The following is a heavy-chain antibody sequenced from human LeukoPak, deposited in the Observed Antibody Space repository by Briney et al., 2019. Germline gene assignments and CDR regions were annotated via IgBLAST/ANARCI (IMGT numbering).Heavy chain of an antibody. CDR3: ARRRHYYGSGSYYNGKYNWFDP. J-gene: IGHJ5*02. CDR1: GGSFSGYY. CDR2: INHSGST. D-gene: IGHD3-10*01. Sequence: SETLSLTCAVYGGSFSGYYWSWIRQPPGKGLEWIGEINHSGSTNYNPSLKSRVTISVDTSKNQFSLKLSSVTAADTAVYYCARRRHYYGSGSYYNGKYNWFDPWGQGTLVTVSS. V-gene: IGHV4-34*01.